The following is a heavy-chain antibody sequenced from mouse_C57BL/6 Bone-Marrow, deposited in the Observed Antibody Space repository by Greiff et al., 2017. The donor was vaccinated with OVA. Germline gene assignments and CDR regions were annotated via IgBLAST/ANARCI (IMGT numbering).Heavy chain of an antibody. Sequence: VQLQQPGAELVKPGASVKMSCKASGYTFTSYWITWVKQRPGQGLEWIGDIYPGSGSTNYNEKFKSKATLTVDTSSSTAYMQLSSLTSEDSAVYYGARCPHYYGSSWYFDYWGQGTTLTVSS. D-gene: IGHD1-1*01. CDR2: IYPGSGST. V-gene: IGHV1-55*01. CDR1: GYTFTSYW. J-gene: IGHJ2*01. CDR3: ARCPHYYGSSWYFDY.